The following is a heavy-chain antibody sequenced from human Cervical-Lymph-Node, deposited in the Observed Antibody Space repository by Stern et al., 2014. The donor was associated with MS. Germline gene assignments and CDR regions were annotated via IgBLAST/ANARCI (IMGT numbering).Heavy chain of an antibody. CDR1: GHTFTSHG. V-gene: IGHV1-18*01. CDR2: ISTYNGDT. CDR3: ARGSEDGDYVSAYRYFDL. D-gene: IGHD4-17*01. J-gene: IGHJ2*01. Sequence: VQLVESGGEVREPGASVKVSCKASGHTFTSHGISWGRQAPGQGLEWMGWISTYNGDTNYAQKLQGRVTMTRDTSTSTAYMELRSLRSDDTAVYYCARGSEDGDYVSAYRYFDLWGRGTLVTVSS.